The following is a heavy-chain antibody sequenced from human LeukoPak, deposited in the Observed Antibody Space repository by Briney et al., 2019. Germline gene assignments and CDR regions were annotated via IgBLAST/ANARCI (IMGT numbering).Heavy chain of an antibody. J-gene: IGHJ5*02. Sequence: PGGSLRLSCAASGFTFTGYWMSWVRQAPGKGLEWVAVISYDGSNKYYADSVKGRFTISRDNSKNTLYLQMNSLRAEDTAVYYCARELGYCSGGSCPGWFDPWGQGTLVTVSS. D-gene: IGHD2-15*01. CDR3: ARELGYCSGGSCPGWFDP. CDR2: ISYDGSNK. CDR1: GFTFTGYW. V-gene: IGHV3-30-3*01.